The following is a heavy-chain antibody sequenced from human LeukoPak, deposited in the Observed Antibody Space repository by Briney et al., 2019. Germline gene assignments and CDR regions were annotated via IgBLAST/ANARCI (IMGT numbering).Heavy chain of an antibody. V-gene: IGHV3-21*01. CDR1: GFTVSSNY. D-gene: IGHD2-15*01. Sequence: GGSLRLSCAASGFTVSSNYMSWVRQAPGKGLEWVSSISSGGSYIHYADSVKGRFTVSRDNAKNSLFLQMNSLRVEDTAVYYCARDPGGFDIWGQGTVVTVSS. CDR3: ARDPGGFDI. J-gene: IGHJ3*02. CDR2: ISSGGSYI.